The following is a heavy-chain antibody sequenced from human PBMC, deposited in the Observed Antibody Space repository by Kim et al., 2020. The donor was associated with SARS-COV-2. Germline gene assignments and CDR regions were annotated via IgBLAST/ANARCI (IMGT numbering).Heavy chain of an antibody. CDR3: AKDVSGSYFGYYYFDY. CDR2: ISYDGSNK. Sequence: GGSLRLSCAASGFTFSSYGMHWVRQAPGKGLEWVAVISYDGSNKYYADSVKGRFTISRDNSKNTLYLQMNSLRAEDTAVYYCAKDVSGSYFGYYYFDYWGQGTLVTVSS. V-gene: IGHV3-30*18. J-gene: IGHJ4*02. D-gene: IGHD1-26*01. CDR1: GFTFSSYG.